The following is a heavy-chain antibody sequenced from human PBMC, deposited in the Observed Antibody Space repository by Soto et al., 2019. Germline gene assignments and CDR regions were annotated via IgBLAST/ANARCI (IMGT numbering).Heavy chain of an antibody. D-gene: IGHD2-2*01. CDR1: GGTVSSYA. J-gene: IGHJ6*02. CDR2: SIPIFGTA. CDR3: ARDPLEKGPAAKRTRYYYGMDV. Sequence: TVKVSCKASGGTVSSYAISWVRQAPGQGLEWMGGSIPIFGTANYAKTFQGRVTITADKSTSTAYMELSSLRSEDTAVYYCARDPLEKGPAAKRTRYYYGMDVWGQGTTVTVSS. V-gene: IGHV1-69*06.